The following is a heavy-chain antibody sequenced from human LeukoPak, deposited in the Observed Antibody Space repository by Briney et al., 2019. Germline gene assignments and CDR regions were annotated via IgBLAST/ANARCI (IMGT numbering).Heavy chain of an antibody. D-gene: IGHD1-26*01. J-gene: IGHJ6*03. Sequence: GGSLRLSCAASGFTFSSYAMSWVRQAPGKGLEWVSSISGSGGSTYYADSVKGRFTISRDNSKNTLYLQMNSLRAEDTAVYYCAKDEGVGATFYFGYMDVWGKGTTVTVSS. CDR1: GFTFSSYA. V-gene: IGHV3-23*01. CDR3: AKDEGVGATFYFGYMDV. CDR2: ISGSGGST.